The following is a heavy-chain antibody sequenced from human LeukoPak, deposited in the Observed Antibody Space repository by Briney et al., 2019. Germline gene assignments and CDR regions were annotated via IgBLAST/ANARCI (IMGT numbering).Heavy chain of an antibody. V-gene: IGHV4-34*01. CDR2: INHNGST. J-gene: IGHJ4*02. CDR1: GGSFSGYY. D-gene: IGHD6-13*01. CDR3: ASFLYSSSTTSYFDY. Sequence: SETLSLTCAVYGGSFSGYYWSWIRQPPGKGLEWIGEINHNGSTNYNPSLKSRVTISVDTSKNQFSLKLSSVTAADTAVYYCASFLYSSSTTSYFDYWGQGTLVTVSS.